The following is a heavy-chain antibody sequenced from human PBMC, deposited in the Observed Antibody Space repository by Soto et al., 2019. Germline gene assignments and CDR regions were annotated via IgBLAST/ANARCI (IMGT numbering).Heavy chain of an antibody. CDR2: ISSSGSTS. Sequence: QVHLVESGGGLVKPGGSLRLSCAASGFTFSDYYMSWIRQAPGKGLEWVAYISSSGSTSYYADSVKGRFSISRDNAKSSLDLQMNSLRVDDTAVYHCARGETGIVVVPDMWGQGTKVTVSS. CDR1: GFTFSDYY. D-gene: IGHD3-22*01. J-gene: IGHJ3*02. V-gene: IGHV3-11*01. CDR3: ARGETGIVVVPDM.